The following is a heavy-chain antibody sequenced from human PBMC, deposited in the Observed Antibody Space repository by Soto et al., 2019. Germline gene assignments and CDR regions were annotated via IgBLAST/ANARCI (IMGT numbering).Heavy chain of an antibody. D-gene: IGHD3-16*01. CDR1: GFTFSTYA. CDR2: SSSSGGTT. Sequence: GSLRLSCAASGFTFSTYAMSWVRQAPGKGLEWVSFSSSSGGTTYYADSVKGRFTISRDNSKNTLFLQMNSLRAEDTAVYFCSKGGHIDYCGQGALVTVSS. CDR3: SKGGHIDY. J-gene: IGHJ4*02. V-gene: IGHV3-23*01.